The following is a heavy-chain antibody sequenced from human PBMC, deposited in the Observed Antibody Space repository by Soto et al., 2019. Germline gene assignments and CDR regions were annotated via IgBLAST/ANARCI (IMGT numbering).Heavy chain of an antibody. J-gene: IGHJ5*02. CDR2: ISNDGSNK. CDR3: AGDSVAARYGELFLWDP. Sequence: QVQLVESGGGVLQPGGSQRLSCARSGFSFRSYAVHLVRQAPGKGLELVAGISNDGSNKYYADSEKGRFTNARDNSKNTLYLKMNSLRIEDMAMYYCAGDSVAARYGELFLWDPWGQGPLVTVSS. V-gene: IGHV3-30-3*01. D-gene: IGHD3-10*01. CDR1: GFSFRSYA.